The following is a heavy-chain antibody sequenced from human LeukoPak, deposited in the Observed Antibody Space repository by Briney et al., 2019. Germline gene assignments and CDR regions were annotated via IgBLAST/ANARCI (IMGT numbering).Heavy chain of an antibody. J-gene: IGHJ4*02. CDR3: SRDIGGSYFDY. V-gene: IGHV3-64*01. CDR2: ISSNGGST. D-gene: IGHD1-26*01. Sequence: GGSLRLSCAAPGFTFSSCAMHWGRQAPGKGLEYVSAISSNGGSTYYANSVKGRFTISRDNSKNTLYLQMGSLRAEDMAVYYCSRDIGGSYFDYWGQGTLVTVSS. CDR1: GFTFSSCA.